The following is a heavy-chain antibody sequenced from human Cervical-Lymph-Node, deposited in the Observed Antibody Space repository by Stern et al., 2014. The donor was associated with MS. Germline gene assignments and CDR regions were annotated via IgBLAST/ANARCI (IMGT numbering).Heavy chain of an antibody. J-gene: IGHJ4*02. V-gene: IGHV1-18*04. Sequence: VHLVESGAEVKKPGASVRVSCKASGYIFTSYGISWVRQAPGLGLEWMGWISAYNGNTNYAQKFQRRVTMSTDTSTSTAYMELRSLTSDDTAVYYCARDRVASADYYFDSWGLGTLVTVSS. CDR3: ARDRVASADYYFDS. D-gene: IGHD6-13*01. CDR1: GYIFTSYG. CDR2: ISAYNGNT.